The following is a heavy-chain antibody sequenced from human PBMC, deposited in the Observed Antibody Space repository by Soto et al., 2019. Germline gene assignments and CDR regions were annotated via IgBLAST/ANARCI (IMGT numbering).Heavy chain of an antibody. D-gene: IGHD3-16*01. CDR3: AMVDNYVTPTPQDV. CDR1: GYIFVNYG. Sequence: QVQLVQSGDEVRKPGSSVKVSCKASGYIFVNYGIAWVRQAPGQGLEWMGWIRPYSGNTHYASKVQGRLTMTTDTSTSTAYMDRGSLTSGDTAVYYCAMVDNYVTPTPQDVWGQGTTVTVSS. J-gene: IGHJ6*02. CDR2: IRPYSGNT. V-gene: IGHV1-18*01.